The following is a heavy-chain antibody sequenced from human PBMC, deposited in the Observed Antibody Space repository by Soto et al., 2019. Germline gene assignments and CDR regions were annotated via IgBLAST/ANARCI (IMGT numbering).Heavy chain of an antibody. Sequence: SETLALTCTVSGGSLTSEGYYWSWIRQLPGKGLEWIGYIYYSGSIFYNPFLKSRASISAHSSKRQFSLKLTSVTAADTAVYYCARSRLWEQHFDSWGQGTLVTVSS. CDR3: ARSRLWEQHFDS. D-gene: IGHD1-26*01. CDR1: GGSLTSEGYY. J-gene: IGHJ4*02. CDR2: IYYSGSI. V-gene: IGHV4-31*03.